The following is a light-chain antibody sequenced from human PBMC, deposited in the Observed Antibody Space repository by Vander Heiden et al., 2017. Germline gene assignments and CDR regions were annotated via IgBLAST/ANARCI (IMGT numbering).Light chain of an antibody. CDR1: QSISSY. CDR2: AAS. V-gene: IGKV1-39*01. J-gene: IGKJ2*01. CDR3: QQSYSTPVYT. Sequence: IQMTQSASSLSASVGDRVTITCRASQSISSYLNWYQQKPGKAPKLLIYAASSLQSGVPSRFSGSGSGTDFTLTISSLQPEDFATYYCQQSYSTPVYTFGQGTKLEIK.